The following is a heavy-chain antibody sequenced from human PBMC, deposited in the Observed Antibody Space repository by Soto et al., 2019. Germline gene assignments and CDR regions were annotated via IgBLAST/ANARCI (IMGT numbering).Heavy chain of an antibody. V-gene: IGHV1-2*04. CDR1: GYIFTDYY. CDR3: ARPSGYYPYYFDD. CDR2: INPNSGGT. D-gene: IGHD3-22*01. Sequence: GASVKVSCKTSGYIFTDYYIQWVRQAPGQGLEWMGWINPNSGGTNYAQKFQDWVTMTRDTSINTAYMEVNSLRSDDTAVYYCARPSGYYPYYFDDWGQGTQVTVYS. J-gene: IGHJ4*02.